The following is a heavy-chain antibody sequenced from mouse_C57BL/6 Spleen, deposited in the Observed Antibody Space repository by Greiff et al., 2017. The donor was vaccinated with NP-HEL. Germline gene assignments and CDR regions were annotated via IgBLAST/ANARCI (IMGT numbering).Heavy chain of an antibody. J-gene: IGHJ4*01. Sequence: EVQLQESGPGLVKPSQSLSLTCSVTGYSITSGYYWNWIRQFPGNKLEWMGYISYDGSNNYNPSLKNRISITRDTSKNQFFLKLNSVTTEDTATYYCARELRYDYAMDYWGQGTSVTVSS. CDR3: ARELRYDYAMDY. V-gene: IGHV3-6*01. CDR1: GYSITSGYY. D-gene: IGHD1-1*01. CDR2: ISYDGSN.